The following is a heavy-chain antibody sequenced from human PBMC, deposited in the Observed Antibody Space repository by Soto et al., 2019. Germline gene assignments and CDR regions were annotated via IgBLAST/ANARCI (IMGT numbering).Heavy chain of an antibody. J-gene: IGHJ6*02. Sequence: GESLKISCKGSGYSFTIYWIGWVRQMPGKGLERMGIIYPGDSDTRYSPSFQGQVTISADKSISTAYLQWSSLKASDTAMYYCAXLGLVAGTNYYYYGMDVWGQGTTVTVSS. CDR2: IYPGDSDT. CDR3: AXLGLVAGTNYYYYGMDV. D-gene: IGHD3-16*01. V-gene: IGHV5-51*01. CDR1: GYSFTIYW.